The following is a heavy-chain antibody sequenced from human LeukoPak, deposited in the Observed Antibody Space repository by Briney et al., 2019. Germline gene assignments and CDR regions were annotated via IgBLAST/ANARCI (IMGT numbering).Heavy chain of an antibody. CDR3: AKDHLGGNYYDSSGYLQPYY. CDR2: ISYDGSNK. D-gene: IGHD3-22*01. CDR1: GFTFSSYG. Sequence: GGSLRLSCAASGFTFSSYGMHWVRPAPGKGLEGVAVISYDGSNKYYADSVTGRFTISRDNSKNTLYLQMNSLRAEDTAVYYCAKDHLGGNYYDSSGYLQPYYWGQGTLVTVSS. J-gene: IGHJ4*02. V-gene: IGHV3-30*18.